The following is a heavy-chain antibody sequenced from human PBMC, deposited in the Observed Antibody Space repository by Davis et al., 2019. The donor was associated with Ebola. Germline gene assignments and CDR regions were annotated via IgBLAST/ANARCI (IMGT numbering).Heavy chain of an antibody. CDR3: ARDQWLAYYYYYYGMDV. CDR2: ISSSSSYI. V-gene: IGHV3-21*01. Sequence: PGGSLRLSCAASGFTFSSYSMNWVRQAPGKGLEWVSSISSSSSYIYYADSVKGRFTISRDNAKNSLYLQMNSLRAEDTAVYYCARDQWLAYYYYYYGMDVWGQGTTVTVSS. D-gene: IGHD6-19*01. J-gene: IGHJ6*02. CDR1: GFTFSSYS.